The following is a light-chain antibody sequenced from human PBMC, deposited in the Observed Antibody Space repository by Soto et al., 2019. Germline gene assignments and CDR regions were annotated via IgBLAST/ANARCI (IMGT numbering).Light chain of an antibody. Sequence: VMTQSPAILSVSPGDRASLSGRARQSVISNVAWYQQKPGQAPRLLIYDTSTRATGVPARFSGSGSGTEFTLTISSLQSEDCAIYYCQNYSNWPTDTFGQGKRVEIK. CDR3: QNYSNWPTDT. V-gene: IGKV3-15*01. CDR2: DTS. CDR1: QSVISN. J-gene: IGKJ5*01.